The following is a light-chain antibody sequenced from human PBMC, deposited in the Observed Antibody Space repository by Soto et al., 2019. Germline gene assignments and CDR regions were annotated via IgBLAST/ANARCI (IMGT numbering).Light chain of an antibody. CDR3: QQYGSSVWT. CDR2: DAS. Sequence: EIVLTQSPGTLSLAPGERATLSCRASLSVTSNFLAGYQQKPGQAPRLLLYDASNRATGIPDRFSGSGSGTDFSLTISRLEPEDFAVYYCQQYGSSVWTFGQGTRVEIK. V-gene: IGKV3-20*01. CDR1: LSVTSNF. J-gene: IGKJ1*01.